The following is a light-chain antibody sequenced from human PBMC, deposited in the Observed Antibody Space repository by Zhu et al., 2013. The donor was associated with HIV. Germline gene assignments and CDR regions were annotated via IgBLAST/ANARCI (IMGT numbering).Light chain of an antibody. CDR1: SSNIGAGYD. CDR2: GNN. CDR3: AAWDDSLSGYV. Sequence: QSVLTQPPSVSGAPGQRVTISCTGSSSNIGAGYDVHWYQQLPGTAPKLLIYGNNNRPSGVPXRFSGSKSGTSASLAISGLQSEDEADYYCAAWDDSLSGYVFGTGTKVTVL. J-gene: IGLJ1*01. V-gene: IGLV1-40*01.